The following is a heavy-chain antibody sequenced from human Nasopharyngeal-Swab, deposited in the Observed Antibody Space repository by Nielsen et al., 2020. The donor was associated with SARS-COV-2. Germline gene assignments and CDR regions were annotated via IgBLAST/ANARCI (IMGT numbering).Heavy chain of an antibody. Sequence: YRAGQGLVWIGCIYYSGSTYYNPSLKSRVTISVDTSKNQFSLKLSSVTAADTAVYYCARIIAAAGTVGYMDVWGKGTTVTVSS. D-gene: IGHD6-13*01. J-gene: IGHJ6*03. CDR2: IYYSGST. CDR3: ARIIAAAGTVGYMDV. V-gene: IGHV4-39*01.